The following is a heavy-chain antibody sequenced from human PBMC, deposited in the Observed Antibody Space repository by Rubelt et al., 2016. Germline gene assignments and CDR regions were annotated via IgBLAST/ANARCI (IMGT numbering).Heavy chain of an antibody. V-gene: IGHV1-18*01. Sequence: QVQLAQSGGEVKQPGASVKVSCKASGYTFTSYGVSWVRQAPGQGLEWMGWISAYNGNTNYAQKLQGRVTMTTDTSKSTAYMELRSLRSVDPAVYNCAVAPTYYDFWSGYYSSNMTYGMDVWGQGTTVTVSS. CDR3: AVAPTYYDFWSGYYSSNMTYGMDV. CDR2: ISAYNGNT. D-gene: IGHD3-3*01. J-gene: IGHJ6*02. CDR1: GYTFTSYG.